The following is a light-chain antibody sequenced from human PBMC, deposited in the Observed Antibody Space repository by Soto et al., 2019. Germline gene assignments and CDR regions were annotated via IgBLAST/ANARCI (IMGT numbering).Light chain of an antibody. J-gene: IGKJ2*01. Sequence: EIVLTQSPGTLSLSPGERATLSCRASQSVRSNYLAWYQQKPGQAPRLLIYGASSRATGIPDRFSGTGSGTDFTLTISRLEPEDFAVYYCQQYMGSPYTFGQGTKLEIK. V-gene: IGKV3-20*01. CDR2: GAS. CDR3: QQYMGSPYT. CDR1: QSVRSNY.